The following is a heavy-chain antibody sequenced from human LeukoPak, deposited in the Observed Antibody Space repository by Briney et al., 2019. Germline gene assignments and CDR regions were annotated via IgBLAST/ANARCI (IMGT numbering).Heavy chain of an antibody. CDR1: ELTSSGYT. CDR2: ISSSSSYI. J-gene: IGHJ4*02. Sequence: GGSLRLSCAPSELTSSGYTMNWVRQAQGKGREWVSSISSSSSYIYYSDSVKGRFTISRDNAKNSLYLQMNSLRAEDTAVYYCARDGTMITDYWGQGTLVTVSS. CDR3: ARDGTMITDY. D-gene: IGHD3-22*01. V-gene: IGHV3-21*01.